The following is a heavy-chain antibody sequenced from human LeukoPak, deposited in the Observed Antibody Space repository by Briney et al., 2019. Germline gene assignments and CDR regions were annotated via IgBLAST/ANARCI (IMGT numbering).Heavy chain of an antibody. Sequence: GGSLRLSCAASGFTFSSYGMHWVRQAPGKGLEWVAVIPYDGSNKYYADSVKGRFTISRDNSKNTLYLQMNSLRAEDTAVYYCARDYTVVAPFDYWGQGTLVTVSS. V-gene: IGHV3-30*03. CDR3: ARDYTVVAPFDY. J-gene: IGHJ4*02. CDR1: GFTFSSYG. CDR2: IPYDGSNK. D-gene: IGHD4-23*01.